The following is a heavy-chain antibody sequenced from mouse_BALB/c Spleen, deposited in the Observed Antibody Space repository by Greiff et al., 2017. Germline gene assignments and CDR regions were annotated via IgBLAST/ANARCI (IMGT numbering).Heavy chain of an antibody. D-gene: IGHD2-14*01. CDR2: IISNGGST. V-gene: IGHV5-6-2*01. Sequence: VQLKESGGGLVKLGGSLKLSCAASGFTFSSYYMSWVRQTPEKRLELVAAIISNGGSTSYPDTVKGRFTISRDNAKNTLYLQMSSLKSEDTALYYCARRGPSYYRYDEAMDYWGQGTSVTVSS. J-gene: IGHJ4*01. CDR3: ARRGPSYYRYDEAMDY. CDR1: GFTFSSYY.